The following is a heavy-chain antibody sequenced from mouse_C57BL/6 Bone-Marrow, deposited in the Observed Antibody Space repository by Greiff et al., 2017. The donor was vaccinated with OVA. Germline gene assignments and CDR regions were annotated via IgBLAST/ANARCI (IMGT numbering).Heavy chain of an antibody. CDR3: ASKGPYYCGSRPWYFDV. Sequence: EVHLVESGGDLVKPGGSLKLSCAASGFTFSSYGMSWVRQTPDKRLEWVATISSGGSYTYYPDSVKGRFTFSRDKAKNTLYLQISSLKSEDRAMYYCASKGPYYCGSRPWYFDVWGTGTTVTVSS. J-gene: IGHJ1*03. CDR2: ISSGGSYT. CDR1: GFTFSSYG. V-gene: IGHV5-6*01. D-gene: IGHD1-1*01.